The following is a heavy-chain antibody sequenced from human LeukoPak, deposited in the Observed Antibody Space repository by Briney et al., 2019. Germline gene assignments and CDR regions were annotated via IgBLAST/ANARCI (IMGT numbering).Heavy chain of an antibody. CDR2: IKQDGTEK. CDR1: GFPFSNYW. J-gene: IGHJ4*02. Sequence: PGGSLRLSCAASGFPFSNYWMSWVRQAPGKGLEWVANIKQDGTEKYYVDSVKGRFAISRDNAKNSLYLQMNSLRAEDTAVYYCARDLHPTYFFDSWGQGTLVTVSS. V-gene: IGHV3-7*01. CDR3: ARDLHPTYFFDS.